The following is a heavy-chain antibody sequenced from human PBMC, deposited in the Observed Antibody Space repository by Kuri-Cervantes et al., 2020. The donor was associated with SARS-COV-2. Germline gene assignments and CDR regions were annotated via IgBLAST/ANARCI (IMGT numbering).Heavy chain of an antibody. CDR3: ANDGSMKGWLFTDNWFDP. D-gene: IGHD3-22*01. J-gene: IGHJ5*02. CDR1: GFTFSSYG. CDR2: IRYDGSNK. V-gene: IGHV3-30*02. Sequence: GESLKISCAASGFTFSSYGMHWVRQAPGKGLEWVAFIRYDGSNKYYADSVKGRFTISRDNSKNTLYLQMNSLRAEDTAVYYCANDGSMKGWLFTDNWFDPWGQGTLVTVSS.